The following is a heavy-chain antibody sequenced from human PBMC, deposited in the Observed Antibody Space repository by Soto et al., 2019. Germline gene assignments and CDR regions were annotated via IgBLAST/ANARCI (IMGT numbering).Heavy chain of an antibody. CDR2: IYHSGST. V-gene: IGHV4-30-2*01. CDR3: ARGQVVVAQH. CDR1: GGSFSSGGYS. Sequence: PSETLSLTCAVSGGSFSSGGYSWSWIRQPPGKGLEWIGYIYHSGSTYYNPSLKSRVTISVDRSKNQFSLKLSSVTAADTAVYYCARGQVVVAQHWGQGTLVTVSS. D-gene: IGHD2-15*01. J-gene: IGHJ4*02.